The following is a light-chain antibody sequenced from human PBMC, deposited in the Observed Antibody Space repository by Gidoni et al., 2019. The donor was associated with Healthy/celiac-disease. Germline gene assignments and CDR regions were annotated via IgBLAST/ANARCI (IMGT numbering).Light chain of an antibody. Sequence: VLTQSPGTLSLSPGERATLSCRASQSVSSSYLAWYQQKPGQAPRLLIYGASSRATGIPDRFSGSGSGTDFTLTISRLEPEDFAVYYCQQYGSSPRTFGQGTKVEIK. CDR2: GAS. V-gene: IGKV3-20*01. J-gene: IGKJ1*01. CDR1: QSVSSSY. CDR3: QQYGSSPRT.